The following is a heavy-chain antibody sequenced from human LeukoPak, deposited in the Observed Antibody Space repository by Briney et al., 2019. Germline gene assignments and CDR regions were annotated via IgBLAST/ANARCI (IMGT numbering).Heavy chain of an antibody. Sequence: ASVKVSCKASGYTFTSYGISWVRQAPGQGLEWMGWISAYNGNTNYAQKLQGRVTMTTDTSTSKAYMELRSLRSDDTDVYYCARDFPKRYCSSTSCYAGGGFYWGQGTLVTVSS. V-gene: IGHV1-18*01. CDR1: GYTFTSYG. CDR2: ISAYNGNT. CDR3: ARDFPKRYCSSTSCYAGGGFY. D-gene: IGHD2-2*01. J-gene: IGHJ4*02.